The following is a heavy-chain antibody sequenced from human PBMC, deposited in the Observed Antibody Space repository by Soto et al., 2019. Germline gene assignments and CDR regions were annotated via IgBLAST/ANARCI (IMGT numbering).Heavy chain of an antibody. J-gene: IGHJ4*02. V-gene: IGHV3-7*03. D-gene: IGHD3-10*01. Sequence: GSLRLSCAASGFTFSSFWMSWVRQAPGKGLEWVANIKTDGSETHYVDSVKGRFTISRDNPKTSLFLQMDSLRVEDTAVYFCTSDRYPRFYHGSGSYPYYWGQGTPVTVSS. CDR1: GFTFSSFW. CDR2: IKTDGSET. CDR3: TSDRYPRFYHGSGSYPYY.